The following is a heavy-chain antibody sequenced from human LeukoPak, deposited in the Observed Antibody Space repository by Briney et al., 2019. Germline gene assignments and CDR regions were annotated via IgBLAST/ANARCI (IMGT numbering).Heavy chain of an antibody. CDR3: ARGAPRLYDAFDI. CDR2: MTPNSGNT. J-gene: IGHJ3*02. Sequence: ASVKVSCKASGYTFTSYDLYWVRPATGQGLEWKRWMTPNSGNTGYAQKFQGRVTITRNTSISTAYMELSSLRSEDTAVYYCARGAPRLYDAFDISGQPTMVTAPS. V-gene: IGHV1-8*03. D-gene: IGHD6-19*01. CDR1: GYTFTSYD.